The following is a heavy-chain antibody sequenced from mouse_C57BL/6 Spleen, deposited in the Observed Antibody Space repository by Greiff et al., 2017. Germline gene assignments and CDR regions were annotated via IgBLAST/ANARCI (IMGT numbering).Heavy chain of an antibody. CDR1: GFTFSSYA. V-gene: IGHV5-4*01. Sequence: EVKLMESGGGLVKPGGSLKLSCAASGFTFSSYAMSWVRQTPDKRLEWVATISDGGSYTYYPDNVKGLFTISRDNAKNNLYLQMIHLKSEDTAMYYCARDDDYYSEYAMAYWGQGTSVTVSS. CDR3: ARDDDYYSEYAMAY. D-gene: IGHD2-3*01. CDR2: ISDGGSYT. J-gene: IGHJ4*01.